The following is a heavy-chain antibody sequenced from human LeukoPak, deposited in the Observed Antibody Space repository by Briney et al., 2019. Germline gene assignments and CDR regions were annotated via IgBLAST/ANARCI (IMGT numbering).Heavy chain of an antibody. Sequence: GGSLRLSCAASGFTFSGSAMHWVRQASGKGLEWVGRIRSKANSYATAYAASVKGRFTVSRDDSKNTAYLQMNSLKTEDTAVYYCTSITTIVVAMGGQGTLVTVSS. V-gene: IGHV3-73*01. D-gene: IGHD3-22*01. CDR1: GFTFSGSA. J-gene: IGHJ4*02. CDR2: IRSKANSYAT. CDR3: TSITTIVVAM.